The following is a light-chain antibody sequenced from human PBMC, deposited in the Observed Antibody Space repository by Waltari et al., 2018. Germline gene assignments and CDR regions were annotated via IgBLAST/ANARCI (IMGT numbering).Light chain of an antibody. J-gene: IGKJ3*01. V-gene: IGKV3-15*01. Sequence: EIVMTQSPATLSVSPGERATLSCRASQSVNRKLAWYQQKPGQAPRLLIYSASTRATGTPARFSGSGSGTEFTLTIDSLQSEDFAVYYCQQYNDWPPFTFGPGTKVDI. CDR1: QSVNRK. CDR3: QQYNDWPPFT. CDR2: SAS.